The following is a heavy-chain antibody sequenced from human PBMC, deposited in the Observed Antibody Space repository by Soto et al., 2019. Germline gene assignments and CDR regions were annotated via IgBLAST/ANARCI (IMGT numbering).Heavy chain of an antibody. CDR1: GDSISSSSYY. CDR2: IYYSGST. CDR3: ATISSWALDY. V-gene: IGHV4-39*01. D-gene: IGHD6-13*01. J-gene: IGHJ4*02. Sequence: PSETLSLTCTVSGDSISSSSYYWGWIRQPPGKGLEWIGSIYYSGSTYYNPSLKSRVTISVDTSKNQFSLKLSSVTAADTAVYYCATISSWALDYWGQGTLVTVSS.